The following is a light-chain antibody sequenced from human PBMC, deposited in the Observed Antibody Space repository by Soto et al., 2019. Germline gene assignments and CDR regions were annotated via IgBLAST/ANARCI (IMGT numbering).Light chain of an antibody. Sequence: EIVLTQSPGTLSLSPGERATLSCRASQSVSGSYLAWYQQKPGQAPRLLIYGASSRATGIQDRFSGSGSGTDFTLTISRLEPEDFAVYYCQQYGSSPQTFGQGTKVEIK. V-gene: IGKV3-20*01. J-gene: IGKJ1*01. CDR2: GAS. CDR1: QSVSGSY. CDR3: QQYGSSPQT.